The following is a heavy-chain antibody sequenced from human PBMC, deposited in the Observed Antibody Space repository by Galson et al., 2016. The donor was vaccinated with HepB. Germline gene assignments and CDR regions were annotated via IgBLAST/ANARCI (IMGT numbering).Heavy chain of an antibody. CDR1: GYNFINYW. CDR3: VRRHGDFDFWSAAGY. D-gene: IGHD3-3*01. Sequence: QSGAEVKKPGESLKISCQGSGYNFINYWIGWVRQRPGEGLEWMGIIYPGDSDTRYSPSFKGQVTLSLDKSISTAYLQWSNLKASDTAMSYCVRRHGDFDFWSAAGYWGQGTLVTVSS. J-gene: IGHJ4*02. V-gene: IGHV5-51*01. CDR2: IYPGDSDT.